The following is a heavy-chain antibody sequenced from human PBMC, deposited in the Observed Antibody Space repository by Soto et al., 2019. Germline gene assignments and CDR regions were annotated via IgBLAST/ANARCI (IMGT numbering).Heavy chain of an antibody. Sequence: PGWSLRLSCESSVFLFSTYEMKWVRQAPGKGLEWISYISSSGSTLYHADSVKGRFTISRDDAKNSLFLQMESLRADDTAIYYCARAGWVEAAGKPFDYWGQGTPVTVSS. CDR3: ARAGWVEAAGKPFDY. CDR1: VFLFSTYE. CDR2: ISSSGSTL. J-gene: IGHJ4*02. D-gene: IGHD6-13*01. V-gene: IGHV3-48*03.